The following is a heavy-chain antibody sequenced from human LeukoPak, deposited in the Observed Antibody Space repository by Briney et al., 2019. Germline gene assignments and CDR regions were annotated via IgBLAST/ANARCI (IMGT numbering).Heavy chain of an antibody. J-gene: IGHJ5*02. CDR2: IYYSGST. CDR3: ARLSVFNWFDP. CDR1: GGSISSYY. V-gene: IGHV4-59*08. Sequence: PSETLSLTCTVSGGSISSYYWSWIRRPPGKGLEWIGYIYYSGSTNYNPSLKSRVTISVDTSKNQFPLKLSSVTAADTAVYYCARLSVFNWFDPWGQGTLVTVSS. D-gene: IGHD2-8*01.